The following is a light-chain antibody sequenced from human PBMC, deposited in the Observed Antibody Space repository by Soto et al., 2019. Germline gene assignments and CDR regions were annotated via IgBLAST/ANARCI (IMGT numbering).Light chain of an antibody. CDR3: QQRSNRIT. V-gene: IGKV3-11*01. Sequence: IVLTQSPATLSLSPGERATLSCRASQSVSSYLAWYQQKPGQAPRLLIYDASNRATGIPARFSGSGSGTDFTLTISSLEPEDFAVYYCQQRSNRITFGQGTRLEIK. CDR1: QSVSSY. J-gene: IGKJ5*01. CDR2: DAS.